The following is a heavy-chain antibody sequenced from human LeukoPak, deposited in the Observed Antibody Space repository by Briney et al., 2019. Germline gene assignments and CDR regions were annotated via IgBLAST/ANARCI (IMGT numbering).Heavy chain of an antibody. CDR1: GFTFSPYV. D-gene: IGHD3-10*01. CDR2: ITSSSSDI. CDR3: AREFYYGSGSDY. Sequence: GGSLRLSCAASGFTFSPYVMHWVRQAPGKGLEWVSSITSSSSDISYADSVKGRFTVSRDNAKNSLYLRMNSPRVEDTAVYYCAREFYYGSGSDYWGQGTLVTVSS. J-gene: IGHJ4*02. V-gene: IGHV3-21*01.